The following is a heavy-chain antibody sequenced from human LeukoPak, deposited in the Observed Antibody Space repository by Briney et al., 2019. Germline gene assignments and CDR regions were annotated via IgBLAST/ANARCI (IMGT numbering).Heavy chain of an antibody. V-gene: IGHV1-18*01. Sequence: ASVTVSCKASGYTFTSYDINWVRQATGQGLEWMGWISAHTGNTNYAQNFQDRVTMTTDTSTSTVYMELRSLRSDDTAIFYCAREDCISTTCHEDHWFDPWGQGTLVTVSP. J-gene: IGHJ5*02. CDR1: GYTFTSYD. D-gene: IGHD2/OR15-2a*01. CDR2: ISAHTGNT. CDR3: AREDCISTTCHEDHWFDP.